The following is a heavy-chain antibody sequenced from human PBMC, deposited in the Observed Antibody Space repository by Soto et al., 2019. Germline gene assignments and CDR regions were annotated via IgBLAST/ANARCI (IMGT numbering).Heavy chain of an antibody. CDR3: ARDGDVNTGFGKDY. CDR2: IWHDGGNK. V-gene: IGHV3-33*01. CDR1: GFTLSSYG. Sequence: PGGSLRRSCAASGFTLSSYGMHWVRQAPGKGLEWVAFIWHDGGNKFYAESVKGRFTISRDNSKNTLYLQMTSLSAEETAMYYCARDGDVNTGFGKDYWGQGT. J-gene: IGHJ4*02. D-gene: IGHD3-16*01.